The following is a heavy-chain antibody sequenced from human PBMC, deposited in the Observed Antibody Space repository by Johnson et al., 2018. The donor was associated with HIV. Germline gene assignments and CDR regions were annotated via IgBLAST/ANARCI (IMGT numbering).Heavy chain of an antibody. CDR2: IRYDAENT. CDR3: AKDEAQTLAAAGRDAFNM. V-gene: IGHV3-30*02. Sequence: QVQLVESGGGVVQPGGSLRLSCLASGFTFSSFGMHWVRKAPGKGLEWVAFIRYDAENTYSADSVRGRFPISRDNSKNTLYLQMNSLRAEDTAVYYCAKDEAQTLAAAGRDAFNMWGRGTKVTVSS. J-gene: IGHJ3*02. D-gene: IGHD6-13*01. CDR1: GFTFSSFG.